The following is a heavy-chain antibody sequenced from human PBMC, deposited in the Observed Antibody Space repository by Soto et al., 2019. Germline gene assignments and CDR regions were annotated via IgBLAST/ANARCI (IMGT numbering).Heavy chain of an antibody. CDR3: AREPEYYYDSSGYYGY. D-gene: IGHD3-22*01. CDR1: GFTAWSND. CDR2: IYSGGST. V-gene: IGHV3-53*01. J-gene: IGHJ4*02. Sequence: VVSLSLSCAAAGFTAWSNDMSWVRQAPGKGLEWVSVIYSGGSTYYADSVKGRFTISRDNSKNTLYLQMNSLRAEDTAVYYCAREPEYYYDSSGYYGYWGQGTLVTVSS.